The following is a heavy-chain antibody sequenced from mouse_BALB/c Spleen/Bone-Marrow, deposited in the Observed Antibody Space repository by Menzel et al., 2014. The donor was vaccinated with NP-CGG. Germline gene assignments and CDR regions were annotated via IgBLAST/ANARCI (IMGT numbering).Heavy chain of an antibody. CDR3: ARDMGGLLFDS. V-gene: IGHV7-3*02. Sequence: EVKLVESGGGLVQPGGSLRLSRAPSGFTFTDYYMNWVRQPPGKALEWLAFIRNKAYGYTTEYSASVKGRFTISRDNSQNILYLQMNTLRAEDSATYYCARDMGGLLFDSWGQGTTLSVSS. D-gene: IGHD1-1*01. CDR2: IRNKAYGYTT. CDR1: GFTFTDYY. J-gene: IGHJ2*01.